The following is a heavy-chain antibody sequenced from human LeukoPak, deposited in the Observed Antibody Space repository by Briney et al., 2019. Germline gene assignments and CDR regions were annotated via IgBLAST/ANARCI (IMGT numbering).Heavy chain of an antibody. CDR1: GGTFSSYA. Sequence: ASVKVSCKASGGTFSSYAISWVRQAPGQGLEWMGGIIPIFGTANYAQKFQGRVTITADESTSTAYMELSSLRSEDTAVYYCARDPIDYGDPFYGMDVWGQGTTVTVSS. J-gene: IGHJ6*02. D-gene: IGHD4-17*01. CDR3: ARDPIDYGDPFYGMDV. V-gene: IGHV1-69*13. CDR2: IIPIFGTA.